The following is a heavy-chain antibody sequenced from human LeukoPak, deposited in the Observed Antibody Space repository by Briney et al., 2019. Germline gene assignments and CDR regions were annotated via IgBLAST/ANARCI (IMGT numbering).Heavy chain of an antibody. V-gene: IGHV3-9*01. Sequence: PGGSLRLSCAASGFTFDDYAIHWVRQVPGKGLEWVSGISWNSGSIGYADSVKGRFTISRDNAKNSLYLQMNSLRAEDTALYYCAKDINYNNQKKYSSSWYNLYYFDYWGQGTLVTVSS. CDR3: AKDINYNNQKKYSSSWYNLYYFDY. J-gene: IGHJ4*02. D-gene: IGHD6-13*01. CDR1: GFTFDDYA. CDR2: ISWNSGSI.